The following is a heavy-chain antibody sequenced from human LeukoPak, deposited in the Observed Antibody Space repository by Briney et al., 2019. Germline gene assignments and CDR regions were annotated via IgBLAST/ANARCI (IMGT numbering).Heavy chain of an antibody. V-gene: IGHV4-34*01. Sequence: PSETLSLTCAVYGGSFSGYYWSWIRQPPGKGLEWIWEINHSGSTNYNPALKSRVTISVAPSKNHFSLKLSSVTAADTAVYYCARVYGDPRGEGYWGQGTLVTVSS. J-gene: IGHJ4*02. CDR1: GGSFSGYY. CDR2: INHSGST. D-gene: IGHD4-17*01. CDR3: ARVYGDPRGEGY.